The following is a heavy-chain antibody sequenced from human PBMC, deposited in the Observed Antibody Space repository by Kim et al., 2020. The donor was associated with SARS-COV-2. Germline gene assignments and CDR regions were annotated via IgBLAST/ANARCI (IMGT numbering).Heavy chain of an antibody. Sequence: YADSVKGRFTISRDNSKNSLYLQMNSLRAEDTALYYCAKGGYGNGGYLDYWGQGTLVTVSS. V-gene: IGHV3-43D*03. D-gene: IGHD2-8*01. J-gene: IGHJ4*02. CDR3: AKGGYGNGGYLDY.